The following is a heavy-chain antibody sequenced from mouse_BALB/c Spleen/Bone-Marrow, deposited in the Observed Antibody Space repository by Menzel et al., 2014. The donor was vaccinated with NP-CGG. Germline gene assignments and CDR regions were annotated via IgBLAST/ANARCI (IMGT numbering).Heavy chain of an antibody. Sequence: VQLQQSGAELVRPGTSVKISCKASGYAFTNYWLGWVKQRPGHGLEWIGDIYPGSGNTYYNEKFKGKATLTADKSSSTAYMQLSSLTSEDSAVYFCARLRGYSQAWSAYWGRGTLVTVSA. V-gene: IGHV1-63*01. CDR1: GYAFTNYW. CDR3: ARLRGYSQAWSAY. D-gene: IGHD2-3*01. CDR2: IYPGSGNT. J-gene: IGHJ3*01.